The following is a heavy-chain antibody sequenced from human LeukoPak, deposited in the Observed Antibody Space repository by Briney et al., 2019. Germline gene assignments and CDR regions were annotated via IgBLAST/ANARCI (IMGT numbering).Heavy chain of an antibody. CDR1: GFIFSSYS. V-gene: IGHV3-21*01. CDR2: ISSSSSYI. Sequence: GGSLRLSCAASGFIFSSYSINCVRQAPGKGLEWVSSISSSSSYIYYADLVKGRFTISRDNAKNSLYLQTNSLRVEDTAVYYCAREVHSGYYGMDVWGQGATVTVSS. CDR3: AREVHSGYYGMDV. J-gene: IGHJ6*02. D-gene: IGHD2-15*01.